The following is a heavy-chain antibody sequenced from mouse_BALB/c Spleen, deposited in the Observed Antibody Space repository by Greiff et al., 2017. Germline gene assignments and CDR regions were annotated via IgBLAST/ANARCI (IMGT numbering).Heavy chain of an antibody. CDR1: GFNIKDTY. Sequence: EVQLVESGAELVKPGASVKLSCTASGFNIKDTYMHWVKQRPEQGLEWIGRIDPANGNTKYDPKFQGKATITADTSSNTAYLQLSSLTSEDTAVYYCATIYYDYEGFFAYWGQGTLVTVSA. J-gene: IGHJ3*01. D-gene: IGHD2-4*01. V-gene: IGHV14-3*02. CDR3: ATIYYDYEGFFAY. CDR2: IDPANGNT.